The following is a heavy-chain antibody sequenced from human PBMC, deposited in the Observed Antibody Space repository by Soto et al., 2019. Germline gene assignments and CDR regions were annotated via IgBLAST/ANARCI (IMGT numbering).Heavy chain of an antibody. J-gene: IGHJ6*03. D-gene: IGHD3-10*01. CDR1: GFTFSSYA. V-gene: IGHV3-23*01. Sequence: GGSLRLSCAASGFTFSSYAMSWVRQAPGKGLEWVSAISGSGGSTYYADSVKGRFTISRDNSKNTLYLQMNSLRAEDTAVYYCAKDATNGSGSYYIDYYMDVWGKGTTVTVSS. CDR2: ISGSGGST. CDR3: AKDATNGSGSYYIDYYMDV.